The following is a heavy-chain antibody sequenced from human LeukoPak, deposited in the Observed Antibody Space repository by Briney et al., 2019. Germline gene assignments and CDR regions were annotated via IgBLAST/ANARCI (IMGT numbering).Heavy chain of an antibody. J-gene: IGHJ6*02. V-gene: IGHV1-8*01. D-gene: IGHD6-6*01. CDR1: GYTFTSYD. CDR2: MNPNSGNT. CDR3: ARFRSSFPAHNMDV. Sequence: ASVKVSCKASGYTFTSYDINWVRQATGQGLEWMGWMNPNSGNTGYAQKFQGRVTMTRNTSISTAYTELSSLRSEDTAVYYCARFRSSFPAHNMDVWGQGTTVTVSS.